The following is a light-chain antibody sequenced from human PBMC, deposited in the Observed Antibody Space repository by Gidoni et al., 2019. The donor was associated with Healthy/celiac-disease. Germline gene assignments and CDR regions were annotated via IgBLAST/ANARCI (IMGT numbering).Light chain of an antibody. V-gene: IGKV1-39*01. CDR1: QSINKN. J-gene: IGKJ4*01. Sequence: DIQMTQSPSSLSASVGDRVTITCRASQSINKNLNWYQQKPGKAPKVLIYAASSLQSGVPSRFSGSGSGTDFTLTISSLQPEDFATYYCQQNYNTPLTFGGGTKVEIK. CDR3: QQNYNTPLT. CDR2: AAS.